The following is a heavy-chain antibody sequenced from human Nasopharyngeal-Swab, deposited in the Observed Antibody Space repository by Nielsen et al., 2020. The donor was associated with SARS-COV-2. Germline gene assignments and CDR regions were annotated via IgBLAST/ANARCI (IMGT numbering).Heavy chain of an antibody. CDR3: ARDRDWAFDV. D-gene: IGHD2-21*01. V-gene: IGHV3-7*01. CDR2: INKDGSEK. Sequence: GGSLRLSCAASGFTFSSFWMHWVRQAPGKGLEWVANINKDGSEKNYADSVKGRFTISRDHAKNSLYLQMSSLRVEDTAVYYCARDRDWAFDVWGQGAVVTVSS. CDR1: GFTFSSFW. J-gene: IGHJ3*01.